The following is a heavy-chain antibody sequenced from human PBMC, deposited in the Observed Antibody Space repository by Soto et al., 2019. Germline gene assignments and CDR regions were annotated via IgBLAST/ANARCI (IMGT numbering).Heavy chain of an antibody. V-gene: IGHV4-4*02. CDR2: IYHSGST. J-gene: IGHJ4*02. CDR3: ARAYSSSWYVYDY. D-gene: IGHD6-13*01. Sequence: PSETLSLTCAVSGGSINSSNWWSWVRQPPGEGLEWIGEIYHSGSTNYNPSLKSRVTISVDKSKNQFSLKLSSVTAADTAVYYCARAYSSSWYVYDYWGQGTLVTVSA. CDR1: GGSINSSNW.